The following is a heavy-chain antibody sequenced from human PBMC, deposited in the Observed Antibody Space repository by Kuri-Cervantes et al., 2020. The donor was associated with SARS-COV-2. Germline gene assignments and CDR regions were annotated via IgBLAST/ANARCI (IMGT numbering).Heavy chain of an antibody. CDR2: IYHSGST. J-gene: IGHJ6*02. D-gene: IGHD5-12*01. CDR3: ARDRFWATTYYYYGMDV. V-gene: IGHV4-4*02. Sequence: GSLRLSCAVSGGSISSSNWWRWVRQPPGKGLGWSGEIYHSGSTNYNPSLKSRVTISVDKSKNQFSLKLSSVTAADTAVYYCARDRFWATTYYYYGMDVWGQGTTVTVSS. CDR1: GGSISSSNW.